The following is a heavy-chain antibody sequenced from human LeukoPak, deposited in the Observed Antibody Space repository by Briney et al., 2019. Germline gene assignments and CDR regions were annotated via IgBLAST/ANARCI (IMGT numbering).Heavy chain of an antibody. CDR2: IWYDGSNK. CDR3: ARDYSNYFLSSYYYYYYMDV. D-gene: IGHD4-11*01. J-gene: IGHJ6*03. CDR1: GFTFSSYG. Sequence: GGSLRLSCAASGFTFSSYGMHWVRQAPGKGLEWVAVIWYDGSNKYYADSVKGRFTISRDNFKNTLYLQMNSLRAEDTAVYYCARDYSNYFLSSYYYYYYMDVWGRGTTVTVSS. V-gene: IGHV3-33*01.